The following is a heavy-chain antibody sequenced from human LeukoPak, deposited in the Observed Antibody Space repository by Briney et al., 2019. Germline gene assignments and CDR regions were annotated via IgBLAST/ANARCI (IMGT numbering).Heavy chain of an antibody. J-gene: IGHJ5*02. CDR2: IRSKAYGGTT. V-gene: IGHV3-49*04. Sequence: GGSLRLSCTASGFTVGDYAMSWVRQPPGKGLEWVGFIRSKAYGGTTEYAASVKGRFTISRDDSKSIAYLQMNSLKTEDTAVYYCTSVRAVWFGELFYNWFDPWGQGTLVTVSS. CDR1: GFTVGDYA. CDR3: TSVRAVWFGELFYNWFDP. D-gene: IGHD3-10*01.